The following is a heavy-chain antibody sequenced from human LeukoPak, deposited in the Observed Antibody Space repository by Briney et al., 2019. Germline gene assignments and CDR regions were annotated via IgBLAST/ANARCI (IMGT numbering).Heavy chain of an antibody. Sequence: SETLSLTCIVSGGSISNYYWSWIRQPPGKGLEWIXYXXXXXSTNYNPSLKSRVTISVDTSKNQFSLKLSSVTAADTAVYYCARDRRDCYDSSGYQYYFDYWGQGTLVTVSS. CDR1: GGSISNYY. V-gene: IGHV4-59*01. CDR3: ARDRRDCYDSSGYQYYFDY. D-gene: IGHD3-22*01. CDR2: XXXXXST. J-gene: IGHJ4*02.